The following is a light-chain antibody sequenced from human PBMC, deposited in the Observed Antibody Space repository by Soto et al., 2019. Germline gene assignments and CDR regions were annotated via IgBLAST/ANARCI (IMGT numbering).Light chain of an antibody. J-gene: IGKJ1*01. V-gene: IGKV1-39*01. CDR3: QQSYSTPHT. Sequence: IQMTQSPSTLSASVGDTVTITCRASQSISTSLAWYQQKPGEAPKVLISGASSLESGVPSKFSGSGSGTDFTLTISNLQPEDFATYYCQQSYSTPHTFGLGTKVDIK. CDR1: QSISTS. CDR2: GAS.